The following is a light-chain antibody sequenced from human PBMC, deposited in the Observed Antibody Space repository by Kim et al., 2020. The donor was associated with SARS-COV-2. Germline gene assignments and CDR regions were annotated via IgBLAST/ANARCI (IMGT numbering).Light chain of an antibody. CDR2: AAS. J-gene: IGKJ1*01. CDR3: QQSYSTPPWT. CDR1: QSISSY. V-gene: IGKV1-39*01. Sequence: SVGDRVTITCRASQSISSYLNWYQQKPGKAPKLLIYAASSLQSGVPSRCSGSGSGTDFTLTISSLQPEDFATYYCQQSYSTPPWTFGQGTKVEIK.